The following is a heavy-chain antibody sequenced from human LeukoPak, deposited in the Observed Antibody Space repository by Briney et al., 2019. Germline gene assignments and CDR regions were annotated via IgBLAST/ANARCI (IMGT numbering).Heavy chain of an antibody. V-gene: IGHV3-21*04. CDR1: GFTFSSYS. Sequence: GGSLRLSCAASGFTFSSYSMNWVRQAPGKGLEWVSSISSSSSYIYYADSVKGRFTISRDNAKNSLYLQMNSLRAEDTAVYYCAKGERGYSYGSLDYWGQGTLVTVSS. CDR2: ISSSSSYI. CDR3: AKGERGYSYGSLDY. J-gene: IGHJ4*02. D-gene: IGHD5-18*01.